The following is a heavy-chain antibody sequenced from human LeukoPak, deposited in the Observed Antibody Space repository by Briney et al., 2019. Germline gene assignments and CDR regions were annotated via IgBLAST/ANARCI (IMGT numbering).Heavy chain of an antibody. CDR1: GFTFNNHY. Sequence: PGGSLRLSCAASGFTFNNHYMTWVRQAPGKGLEWVANIKQDGSETYYLDSVKGRFTISRDNSKNTLFLQMNSLRAEDTAVYYCAKDRAQQLVLDFWGQGTLVTVSS. D-gene: IGHD6-13*01. CDR3: AKDRAQQLVLDF. CDR2: IKQDGSET. V-gene: IGHV3-7*05. J-gene: IGHJ4*02.